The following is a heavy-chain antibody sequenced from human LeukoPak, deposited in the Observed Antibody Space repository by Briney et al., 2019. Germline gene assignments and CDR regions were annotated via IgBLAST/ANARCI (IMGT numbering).Heavy chain of an antibody. CDR3: ARDRLHYGEYEKTLDY. D-gene: IGHD4-17*01. V-gene: IGHV3-11*04. Sequence: GGSLRLSCAASGLRFSDYYVSWIRQAPGKGLQWVSYISSGGDIMHYADSVKGRFTSSRDNAKNTLYLQMSSLRADDTAVYYCARDRLHYGEYEKTLDYWGQGTLVTVSS. CDR1: GLRFSDYY. CDR2: ISSGGDIM. J-gene: IGHJ4*02.